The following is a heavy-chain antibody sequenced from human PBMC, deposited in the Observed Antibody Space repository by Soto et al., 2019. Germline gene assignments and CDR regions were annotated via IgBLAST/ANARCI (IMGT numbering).Heavy chain of an antibody. J-gene: IGHJ4*02. CDR3: ARDRYSSGWYDLDY. CDR1: GFNFSSYG. CDR2: IWSDGSNK. Sequence: QVQLVESGGGVVQPGRSLRLSCAASGFNFSSYGMHWVRQAPGKGLEWVAVIWSDGSNKYYADSVKGRFTISRDNSKNTLYLQMNSLRAEDTAVYYCARDRYSSGWYDLDYWGQGTLVTVSS. V-gene: IGHV3-33*01. D-gene: IGHD6-19*01.